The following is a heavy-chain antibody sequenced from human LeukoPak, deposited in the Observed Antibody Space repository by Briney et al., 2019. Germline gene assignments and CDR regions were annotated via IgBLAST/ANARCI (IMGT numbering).Heavy chain of an antibody. CDR1: GFTFSGFG. D-gene: IGHD2-8*01. CDR2: IWYDGSHK. V-gene: IGHV3-33*01. Sequence: GRSLRLSCAASGFTFSGFGMHWVRQAPGKGLEWVSIIWYDGSHKYYSDSVKGRFTISRDNSKNTLYLQMNTLRAEDTAVYYCARDTSAYCTNGVCYPDAFDIWGQGTMVTVSS. J-gene: IGHJ3*02. CDR3: ARDTSAYCTNGVCYPDAFDI.